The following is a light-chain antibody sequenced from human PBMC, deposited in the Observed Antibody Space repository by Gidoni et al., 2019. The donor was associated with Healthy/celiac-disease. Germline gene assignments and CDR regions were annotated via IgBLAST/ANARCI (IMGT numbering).Light chain of an antibody. CDR1: SSDVGGYNY. J-gene: IGLJ3*02. Sequence: QSALTQPASVSGSPGQSITISCTGTSSDVGGYNYVSWYQQHTGKAPKLMIYDVSNRPSGVSNRFSGSKSGNTASLTISGLQAEDEADYYCSSYTSSSLRVFGGGTKLTVL. V-gene: IGLV2-14*03. CDR3: SSYTSSSLRV. CDR2: DVS.